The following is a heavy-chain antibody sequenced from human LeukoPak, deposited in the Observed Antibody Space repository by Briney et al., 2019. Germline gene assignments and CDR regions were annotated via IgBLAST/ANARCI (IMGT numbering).Heavy chain of an antibody. Sequence: ASVKVSCKASGYTFTGYYMHWVRQAPGQGLEWMGWINPNSGGTNYAQKFQGRVTMTRDPSISTAYMELSRLRSDDTAVYYCARQAYFDWLLSLDYWGQGTLVTVSS. V-gene: IGHV1-2*02. CDR3: ARQAYFDWLLSLDY. CDR2: INPNSGGT. CDR1: GYTFTGYY. J-gene: IGHJ4*02. D-gene: IGHD3-9*01.